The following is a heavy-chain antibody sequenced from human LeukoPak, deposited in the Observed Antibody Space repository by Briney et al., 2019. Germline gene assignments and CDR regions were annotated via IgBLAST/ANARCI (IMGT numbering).Heavy chain of an antibody. CDR3: ASLIVGVAYYYYMDV. J-gene: IGHJ6*03. Sequence: PSETLSLTCTVSGGSISSSSYYYGWIRQPPGKGLEWIGSIYYSGSTYYNPSLKSRVTISVDASKNQFSLKLSSVTAADTAVYYCASLIVGVAYYYYMDVWGKGTTVTVSS. CDR1: GGSISSSSYY. V-gene: IGHV4-39*01. D-gene: IGHD1-26*01. CDR2: IYYSGST.